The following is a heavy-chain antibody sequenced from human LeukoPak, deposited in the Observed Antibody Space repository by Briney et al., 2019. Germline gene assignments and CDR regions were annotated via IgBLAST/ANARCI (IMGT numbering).Heavy chain of an antibody. CDR3: ASSEVVLRYFDWSSAEYFQH. D-gene: IGHD3-9*01. J-gene: IGHJ1*01. CDR1: GGSISSYY. CDR2: IYYSGST. V-gene: IGHV4-59*08. Sequence: PSETLSLTCTVSGGSISSYYWSWIRQPPGKGLGWIGYIYYSGSTNYNPSLKSRVTISVDTSKNQFSLKLSSVTAADTAVYYCASSEVVLRYFDWSSAEYFQHWGQGTLVTVSS.